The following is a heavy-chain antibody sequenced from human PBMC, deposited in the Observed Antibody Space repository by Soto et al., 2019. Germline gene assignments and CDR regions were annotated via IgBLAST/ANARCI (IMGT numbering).Heavy chain of an antibody. D-gene: IGHD1-26*01. CDR1: GGTFSSYA. CDR3: ARDRGIVGATGSYYYGMDV. CDR2: IIPIFGTA. Sequence: ASVKVSCKAPGGTFSSYAISWVRQAPGQGLEWMGGIIPIFGTANYAQKFQGRVTITADESTSTAYMELSSLRSEDTAVYYCARDRGIVGATGSYYYGMDVWGQGATVTVSS. V-gene: IGHV1-69*13. J-gene: IGHJ6*02.